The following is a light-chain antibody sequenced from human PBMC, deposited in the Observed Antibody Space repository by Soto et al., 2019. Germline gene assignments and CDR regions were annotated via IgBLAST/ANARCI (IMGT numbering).Light chain of an antibody. CDR1: QSVSSSY. J-gene: IGKJ5*01. V-gene: IGKV3-20*01. CDR3: QQYNNWPIT. Sequence: IVLTQSPGTLSLSPGERATLSCRASQSVSSSYLAWYQQKPGQAPRLLIYGASSRATGIPDRFSGSGSGTDFTLTISRLEPEDFAVYYCQQYNNWPITFGQGTRLEI. CDR2: GAS.